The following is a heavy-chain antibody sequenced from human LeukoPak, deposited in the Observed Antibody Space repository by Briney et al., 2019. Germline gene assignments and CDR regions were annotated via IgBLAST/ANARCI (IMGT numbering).Heavy chain of an antibody. J-gene: IGHJ4*02. D-gene: IGHD3-16*01. Sequence: GGSLRLSCAASGFTFSSYAMSWVRQAPGKGLEWVSSISSSSSYIYYADPVKGRFTISRDNAKNSLYLQMNSLRAEDTAVYYCARGSPVGYFDYWGQGTLVTVSS. CDR3: ARGSPVGYFDY. CDR2: ISSSSSYI. V-gene: IGHV3-21*01. CDR1: GFTFSSYA.